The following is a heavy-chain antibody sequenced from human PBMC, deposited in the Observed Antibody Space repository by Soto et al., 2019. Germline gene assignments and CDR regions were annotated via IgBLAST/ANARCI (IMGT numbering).Heavy chain of an antibody. CDR1: GGTFSSYA. D-gene: IGHD2-2*01. CDR2: IIPIFGTA. V-gene: IGHV1-69*13. CDR3: ASYLTPLGYCSSTSCYYYYGMDV. Sequence: SVKVSCKASGGTFSSYAISWVRQAPGQGLEWMGGIIPIFGTANYAQKFQGRVTITADESTSTAYMELSSLRSEDTAVYYCASYLTPLGYCSSTSCYYYYGMDVWGQGTTVTVSS. J-gene: IGHJ6*02.